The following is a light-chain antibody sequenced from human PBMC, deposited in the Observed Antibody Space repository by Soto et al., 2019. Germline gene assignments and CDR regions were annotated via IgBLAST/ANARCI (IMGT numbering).Light chain of an antibody. CDR2: GAS. CDR3: QQYGNSLYT. Sequence: EIVLTQSPGTLSLSPGERATLSCRASQSVSSSYLAWYQQKPGQAPRLLIYGASSRATGIPDRFSGSGSVTDFTLTISRLEPEDFGVYNCQQYGNSLYTLGQGTKLEIK. J-gene: IGKJ2*01. V-gene: IGKV3-20*01. CDR1: QSVSSSY.